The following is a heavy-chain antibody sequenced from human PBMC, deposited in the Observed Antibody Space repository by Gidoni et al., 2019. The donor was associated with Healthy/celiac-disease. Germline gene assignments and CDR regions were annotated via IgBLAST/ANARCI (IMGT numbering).Heavy chain of an antibody. J-gene: IGHJ6*02. D-gene: IGHD5-12*01. Sequence: EVQLLESGGGLVQPGGSLRLSCAPSGFPFSSYSRSWVRPAPGKGLEWVSAISGSGGSTYYADSVKGRFTISRDNSKNTLYLQMNSLRAEDTAVYYCAKVVAPGASYYYGMDVWGQGTTVTVSS. V-gene: IGHV3-23*01. CDR2: ISGSGGST. CDR3: AKVVAPGASYYYGMDV. CDR1: GFPFSSYS.